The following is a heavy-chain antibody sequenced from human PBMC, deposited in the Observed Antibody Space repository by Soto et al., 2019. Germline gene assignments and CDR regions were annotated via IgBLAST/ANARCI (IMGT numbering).Heavy chain of an antibody. CDR2: IYYSGST. CDR3: ARQKSVNWFDP. V-gene: IGHV4-39*01. Sequence: PSETLSLTCTVSGGSISSSSYYWGWIRQPPGKGLEWIGSIYYSGSTYYNPSLKSRVTISVDTSKNQFSLKLSSVTAADTAVYYCARQKSVNWFDPWGQGTLVTSPQ. CDR1: GGSISSSSYY. J-gene: IGHJ5*02.